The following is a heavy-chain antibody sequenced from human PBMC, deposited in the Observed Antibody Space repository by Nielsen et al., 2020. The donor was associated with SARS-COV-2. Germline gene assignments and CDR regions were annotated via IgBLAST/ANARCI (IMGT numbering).Heavy chain of an antibody. V-gene: IGHV3-33*01. D-gene: IGHD3-3*01. CDR3: ARDGTYYDFWSGYYTRYYYYGMDV. CDR1: GFTFSSYG. J-gene: IGHJ6*02. CDR2: IWYDGSNK. Sequence: GGSLRLSCAASGFTFSSYGMHWVRQAPGKGLEWVAVIWYDGSNKYYADSVKGRFTISRDNSKNTLYLQMNSLRAEDTAVYYCARDGTYYDFWSGYYTRYYYYGMDVWGQGTTVTVSS.